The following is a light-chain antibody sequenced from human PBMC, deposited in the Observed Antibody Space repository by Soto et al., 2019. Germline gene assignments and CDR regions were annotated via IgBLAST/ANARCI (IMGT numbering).Light chain of an antibody. Sequence: DIQMTQSPSTLSASVGDRVTITCRASQSINAWLAWYQQKPGKAPKLLIYDVSTLDSGVPSRFSGSASGTEFTLTISSLQPDDFATYYCQQYNSYAPWTFGQGTKVDIK. CDR1: QSINAW. V-gene: IGKV1-5*01. CDR3: QQYNSYAPWT. CDR2: DVS. J-gene: IGKJ1*01.